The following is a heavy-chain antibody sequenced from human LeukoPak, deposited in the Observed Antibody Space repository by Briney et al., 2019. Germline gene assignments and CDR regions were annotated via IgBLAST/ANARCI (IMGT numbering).Heavy chain of an antibody. CDR3: ARQPLNLLAAAVDY. Sequence: GESLKISCKGSGYSFNNYWIAWVRQMPGKGLEWMGIIYPGDSDTRYSPSFQGQVTISADKSISTAYLQWSSLKASDTAMYYCARQPLNLLAAAVDYWGRGTLVTVSS. D-gene: IGHD6-13*01. J-gene: IGHJ4*02. CDR1: GYSFNNYW. V-gene: IGHV5-51*01. CDR2: IYPGDSDT.